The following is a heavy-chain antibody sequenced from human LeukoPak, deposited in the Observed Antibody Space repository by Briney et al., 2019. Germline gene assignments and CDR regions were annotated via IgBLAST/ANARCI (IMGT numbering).Heavy chain of an antibody. Sequence: SETLSITCTVSNYSITSGYYWGWIRQPPGKGLEWIGSIYHSGTTYYNPSLKSRVTISVDTSKNQFSLNLSSVTAADTAVYYCARVSRGYDILYWGQGTLVTVSS. CDR2: IYHSGTT. D-gene: IGHD3-9*01. J-gene: IGHJ4*02. V-gene: IGHV4-38-2*02. CDR3: ARVSRGYDILY. CDR1: NYSITSGYY.